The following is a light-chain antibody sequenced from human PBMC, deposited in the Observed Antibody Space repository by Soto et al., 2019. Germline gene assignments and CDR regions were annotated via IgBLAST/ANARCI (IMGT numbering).Light chain of an antibody. J-gene: IGKJ1*01. CDR3: KQYVSLWT. V-gene: IGKV1-39*01. CDR2: NTS. Sequence: DIQMTQSPASLSASVGDTVTITCRASQSINSHLNWYQKKPGKPPKLLIHNTSSLQSGVHSRFSGSGTGTDFTLTIRSLQPDDFATYYCKQYVSLWTFGQGTKVDIK. CDR1: QSINSH.